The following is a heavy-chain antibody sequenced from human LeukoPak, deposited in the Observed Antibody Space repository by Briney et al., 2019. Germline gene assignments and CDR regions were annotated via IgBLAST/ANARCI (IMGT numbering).Heavy chain of an antibody. CDR2: ISAYNGNT. Sequence: GASVKVSCKASGYTFTSYGISWVRQAPGQGLEWMGWISAYNGNTNYAQKLQGRVTMTTDTSTSTAYMELRSLRSDDTAVYYCARTPQFGVVIIYWFDPWGQGTLVTVSS. CDR3: ARTPQFGVVIIYWFDP. V-gene: IGHV1-18*01. D-gene: IGHD3-3*01. J-gene: IGHJ5*02. CDR1: GYTFTSYG.